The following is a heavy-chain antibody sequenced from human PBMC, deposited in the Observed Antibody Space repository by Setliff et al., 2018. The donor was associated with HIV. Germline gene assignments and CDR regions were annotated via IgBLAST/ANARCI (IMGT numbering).Heavy chain of an antibody. CDR1: ADTFTNCL. V-gene: IGHV7-4-1*02. CDR2: INTDSGTP. CDR3: AKVNPRSVVPSARILGGFDP. J-gene: IGHJ5*02. D-gene: IGHD2-2*01. Sequence: ASVKVSCKASADTFTNCLINWVRQAPGQGLEWMGWINTDSGTPTYAQAFTGRFVFSMDTSVSTAYLQISNLKAEDTAVYYCAKVNPRSVVPSARILGGFDPWGQGTPVTVSS.